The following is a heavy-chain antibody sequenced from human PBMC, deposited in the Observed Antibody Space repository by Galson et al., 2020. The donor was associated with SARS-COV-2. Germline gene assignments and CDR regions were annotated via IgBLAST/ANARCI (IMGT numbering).Heavy chain of an antibody. D-gene: IGHD3-3*01. V-gene: IGHV1-18*01. J-gene: IGHJ6*02. Sequence: ASVKVSCKASGYTFTSYGISWVRQAPGQGLEWMGWISAYNGNTNYAQKLQGRVTMTTDTSTSTAYMELRSLRSDDTAVYYCARDKRPYYDFWSGYYIKAPGPDYYYYGMDVGGQGTTVTVSS. CDR2: ISAYNGNT. CDR3: ARDKRPYYDFWSGYYIKAPGPDYYYYGMDV. CDR1: GYTFTSYG.